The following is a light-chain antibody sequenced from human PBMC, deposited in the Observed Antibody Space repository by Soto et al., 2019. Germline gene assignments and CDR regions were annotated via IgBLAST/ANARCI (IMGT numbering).Light chain of an antibody. Sequence: QSVLTQPPSASGTPGQRVTISCSGSSSNIGTNTVIWYQQLPGAAPKLLIYSDNQRPSGVADRFSCYKSGTSASLAISGLHSEEDDDYYCASWDVRLVVFGGGTKLTVL. V-gene: IGLV1-44*01. CDR3: ASWDVRLVV. CDR2: SDN. J-gene: IGLJ2*01. CDR1: SSNIGTNT.